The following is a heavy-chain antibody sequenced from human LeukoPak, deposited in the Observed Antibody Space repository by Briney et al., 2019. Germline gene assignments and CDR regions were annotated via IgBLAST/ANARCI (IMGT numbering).Heavy chain of an antibody. CDR2: INPNSGGT. J-gene: IGHJ1*01. D-gene: IGHD3-22*01. V-gene: IGHV1-2*02. CDR1: GYIFTGYY. Sequence: GASVTVSCKASGYIFTGYYMHWVRQAPGQGLEWMGWINPNSGGTNYAQKFQGGVTMTSDTSISTAYMELSRLRSDDTAVYYCARARYYDSSGDRKQYFQHWGQGTLVTVSS. CDR3: ARARYYDSSGDRKQYFQH.